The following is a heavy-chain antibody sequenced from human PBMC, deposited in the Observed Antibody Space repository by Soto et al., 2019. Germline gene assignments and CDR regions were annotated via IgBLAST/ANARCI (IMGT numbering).Heavy chain of an antibody. D-gene: IGHD6-13*01. V-gene: IGHV1-18*01. CDR1: GYTFTSYG. CDR3: ARDEAAHTFDP. J-gene: IGHJ5*02. Sequence: QVQLVQSGAEVKKPGASVKVSCKASGYTFTSYGISWVRQAPGQGLEWMGWISHYNGNTNYAQKLQGRVTMTTDTSTITAYMELRSLSSDDPAVYYCARDEAAHTFDPWGQGILVTVSS. CDR2: ISHYNGNT.